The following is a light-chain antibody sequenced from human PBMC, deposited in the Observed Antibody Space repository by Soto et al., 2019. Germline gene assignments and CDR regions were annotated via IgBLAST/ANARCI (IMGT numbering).Light chain of an antibody. J-gene: IGKJ5*01. Sequence: VIWMTQSRSLFSAGTGDRVAISCRFSQGISSYLACYQQKPAKAPELLIYAASTLQGGVPSRFSGSGSGTDFTLTISSLQPEDFATYYCQQSYSTPPITFGQGTRLEIK. CDR3: QQSYSTPPIT. CDR2: AAS. CDR1: QGISSY. V-gene: IGKV1D-8*03.